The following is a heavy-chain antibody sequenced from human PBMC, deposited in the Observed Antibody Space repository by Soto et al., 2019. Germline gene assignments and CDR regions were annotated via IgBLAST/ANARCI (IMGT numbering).Heavy chain of an antibody. D-gene: IGHD5-18*01. J-gene: IGHJ4*02. CDR3: AREIAGYSYGGGLDY. Sequence: QVQLVESGGGVVQPGRSLRLSCAASGFTFSSYAMHWVRQAPGKGLEWVAVISYDGSNKYYADSVKGRFTISRDNSKNTLYLQMNSLRAEDTAVYYCAREIAGYSYGGGLDYWGQGTLVTVSS. CDR1: GFTFSSYA. V-gene: IGHV3-30-3*01. CDR2: ISYDGSNK.